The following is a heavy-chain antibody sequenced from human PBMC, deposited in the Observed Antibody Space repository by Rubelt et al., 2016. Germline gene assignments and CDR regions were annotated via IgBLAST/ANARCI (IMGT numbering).Heavy chain of an antibody. CDR1: GGSFSGYY. J-gene: IGHJ5*02. CDR3: ARQPDQDYTSAGWFDP. D-gene: IGHD3-10*01. V-gene: IGHV4-34*01. CDR2: INHSGTT. Sequence: QVQLQQWGAGLLKPSETLSLTCAVYGGSFSGYYWSWIRQPPGKGLEWIGEINHSGTTNYNPSVKSRVTISVATSTNQFSLKLSSVTAADTAVYYCARQPDQDYTSAGWFDPWGQGTLVTVSS.